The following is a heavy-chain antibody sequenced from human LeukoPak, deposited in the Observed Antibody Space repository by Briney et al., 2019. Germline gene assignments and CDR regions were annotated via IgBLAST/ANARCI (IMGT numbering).Heavy chain of an antibody. CDR2: IFYSGST. V-gene: IGHV4-59*01. Sequence: PSETLSLTCIVSGDSISGYYWSWIRQPPGKGLEWIGYIFYSGSTNYNPSLKSRVTISIDTSKNQFSLRLSSVTAADTAVFYCTRVRWELGYYYGMDVWGQGTTVTVS. CDR1: GDSISGYY. J-gene: IGHJ6*02. D-gene: IGHD1-26*01. CDR3: TRVRWELGYYYGMDV.